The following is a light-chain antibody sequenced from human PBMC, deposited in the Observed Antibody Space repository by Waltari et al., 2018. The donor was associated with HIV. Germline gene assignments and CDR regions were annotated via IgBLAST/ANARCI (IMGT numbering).Light chain of an antibody. CDR3: QSADSDNTYNWV. CDR1: DMPDHS. CDR2: KVT. V-gene: IGLV3-25*03. J-gene: IGLJ3*02. Sequence: SQLPHPPSVSVYPGQTAKITCSRDDMPDHSVNWYQQKPGQAPVLVMYKVTETPSGIPERFSGSMSGTTVTLTIMGVQPEDEADYYCQSADSDNTYNWVFGGGTKLTVL.